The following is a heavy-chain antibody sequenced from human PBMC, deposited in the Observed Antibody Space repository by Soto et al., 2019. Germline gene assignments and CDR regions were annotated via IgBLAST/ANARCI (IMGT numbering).Heavy chain of an antibody. D-gene: IGHD6-13*01. CDR3: ARDEGSSWRVYYYYYMDV. CDR1: GFTFSSYS. V-gene: IGHV3-21*01. J-gene: IGHJ6*03. Sequence: EVQLVESGGGLVKPGGSLRLSCAASGFTFSSYSMNWVRQAPGKGLEWVSSISSSSSYIYYADSVKGRFTISRDNAKNSLYLQTKSLRAEDTAVYYCARDEGSSWRVYYYYYMDVWGKGTTVTVSS. CDR2: ISSSSSYI.